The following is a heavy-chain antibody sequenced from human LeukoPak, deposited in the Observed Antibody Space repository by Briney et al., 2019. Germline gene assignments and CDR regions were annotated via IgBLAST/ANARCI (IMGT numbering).Heavy chain of an antibody. CDR3: ARDLMGIVGATN. J-gene: IGHJ4*02. CDR1: GFTFSSYS. V-gene: IGHV3-21*01. D-gene: IGHD1-26*01. CDR2: ISSSSSYI. Sequence: PGGSLRLSCAASGFTFSSYSMNWVRQAPGKGLEWVSSISSSSSYIYCADSVKGRFTISRDNAKNSLYLQMNSLRAEDTAVYYCARDLMGIVGATNWGQGTLVTVSS.